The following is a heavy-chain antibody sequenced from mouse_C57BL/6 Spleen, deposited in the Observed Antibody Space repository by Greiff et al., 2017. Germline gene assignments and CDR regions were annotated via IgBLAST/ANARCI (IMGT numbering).Heavy chain of an antibody. CDR1: GYAFTNYL. CDR3: ARSVSSYFDY. Sequence: VQLQQSGAELVRPGTSVKVSCKASGYAFTNYLIEWVKQRPGQGLEWIGVINPGSGGTNYNEKFKGKATLTADKSSSTAYMQLSSLTSEDSAVYFCARSVSSYFDYWGQGTTLTVSS. V-gene: IGHV1-54*01. CDR2: INPGSGGT. J-gene: IGHJ2*01.